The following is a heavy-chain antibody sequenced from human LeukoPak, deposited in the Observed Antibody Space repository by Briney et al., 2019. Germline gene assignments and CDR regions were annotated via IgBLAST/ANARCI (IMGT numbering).Heavy chain of an antibody. V-gene: IGHV1-24*01. CDR1: GYTLTELS. CDR2: FDPEDGET. D-gene: IGHD3-22*01. Sequence: ASVKVSCKVSGYTLTELSMHWVRQAPGKGLEWMGGFDPEDGETIYAQKFQGRVTMTEDTSTDTAYMELSSLRSEDTAVYYCATRPSRGYYYDSSVGPYFDYWGQGTLVTVSS. CDR3: ATRPSRGYYYDSSVGPYFDY. J-gene: IGHJ4*02.